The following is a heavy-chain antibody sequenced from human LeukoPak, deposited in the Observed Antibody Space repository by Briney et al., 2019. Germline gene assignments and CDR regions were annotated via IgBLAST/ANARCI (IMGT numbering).Heavy chain of an antibody. D-gene: IGHD6-13*01. CDR3: ARQGIAAAGPNYYYYYMDV. Sequence: SETLSLTCTVSGGSISSSSYYWGWIRQPPGKGLEWIGSIYYSGSTYYNPSLKSRVTISVDTSKNQFSLKLCSVTAADTAVYYCARQGIAAAGPNYYYYYMDVWGKGTTVTVSS. V-gene: IGHV4-39*01. J-gene: IGHJ6*03. CDR2: IYYSGST. CDR1: GGSISSSSYY.